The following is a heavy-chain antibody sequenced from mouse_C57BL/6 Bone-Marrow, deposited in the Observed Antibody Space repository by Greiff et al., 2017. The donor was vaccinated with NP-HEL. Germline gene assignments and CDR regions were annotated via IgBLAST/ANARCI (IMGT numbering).Heavy chain of an antibody. V-gene: IGHV1-81*01. J-gene: IGHJ2*01. CDR3: ARASSGWRRDY. CDR1: GYTFTSYG. D-gene: IGHD3-2*02. CDR2: IYPRSGNT. Sequence: QVQLQHSGAELARPGASVKLSCKASGYTFTSYGISWVKQSTGQGLEWIGEIYPRSGNTYYNEKFKGKATLTAHKSSSTAYMELRSLTSEDSAVYFCARASSGWRRDYWGQGTTLTVSS.